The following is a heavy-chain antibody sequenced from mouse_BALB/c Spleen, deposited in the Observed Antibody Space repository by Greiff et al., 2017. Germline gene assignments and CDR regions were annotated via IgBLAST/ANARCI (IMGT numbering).Heavy chain of an antibody. CDR3: ARHGAFYRPY. Sequence: EVQLQQSGPGLVKPSQSLSLTCTVTGYSITSDYAWNWIRQFPGNILEWMGYISYSGSTSYNPSPKSRISITRDTSKNQFFLQLNSVTTEDTATYYCARHGAFYRPYWGQGTLVTVSA. D-gene: IGHD2-1*01. V-gene: IGHV3-2*02. J-gene: IGHJ3*01. CDR2: ISYSGST. CDR1: GYSITSDYA.